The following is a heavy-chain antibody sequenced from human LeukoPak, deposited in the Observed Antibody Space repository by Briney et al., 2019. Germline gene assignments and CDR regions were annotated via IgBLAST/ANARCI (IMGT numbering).Heavy chain of an antibody. J-gene: IGHJ4*02. V-gene: IGHV1-24*01. CDR3: ATSDYYGSGSYPDY. Sequence: APVKVSCKVSGYTLTELSMHWVRQAPGKGLEWMGTFDPEDGETIYAQKFQGRVTMTEDTSTDTTYMELSSLRSEDTAVYYCATSDYYGSGSYPDYWGQGTLVTVSS. CDR2: FDPEDGET. D-gene: IGHD3-10*01. CDR1: GYTLTELS.